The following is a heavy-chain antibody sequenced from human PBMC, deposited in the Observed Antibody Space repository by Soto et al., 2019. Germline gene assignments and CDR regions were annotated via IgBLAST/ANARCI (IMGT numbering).Heavy chain of an antibody. CDR2: IYYSGST. V-gene: IGHV4-39*01. CDR1: GDSISSSDDY. J-gene: IGHJ4*02. D-gene: IGHD3-3*01. Sequence: PSETLSLTCSVSGDSISSSDDYWGWIRQPPGKGLEWIGGIYYSGSTYYNPSLQSRVTISVDTSQNQFSLSLRSVTAADTAVYYCTRQGTWDFRWGQGTRATVSS. CDR3: TRQGTWDFR.